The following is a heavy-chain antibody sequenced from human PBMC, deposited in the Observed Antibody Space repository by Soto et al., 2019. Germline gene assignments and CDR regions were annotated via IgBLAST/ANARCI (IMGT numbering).Heavy chain of an antibody. D-gene: IGHD2-8*01. CDR2: IYPGDSDT. V-gene: IGHV5-51*01. CDR3: VTLRECSSGVCYRFDY. J-gene: IGHJ4*02. CDR1: GYNFAGSW. Sequence: PGESLKISCKGSGYNFAGSWTGWVRQMPGKGLEWVGFIYPGDSDTRYSPSFQGQVTISADKSITTAYLQWGGLKASDTAMYFCVTLRECSSGVCYRFDYWGQGTRVTVSS.